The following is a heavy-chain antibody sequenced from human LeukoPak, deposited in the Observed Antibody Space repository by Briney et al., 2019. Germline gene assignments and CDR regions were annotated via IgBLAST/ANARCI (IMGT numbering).Heavy chain of an antibody. CDR1: GGSISRGGYY. Sequence: SETLSLTCTVSGGSISRGGYYWSWIRQHPGKGLEWIGYIYYSGSTYYNPSLKSRVTISVDTSKNQFSLKLSSVTAADTAVYYCAGSGSSQQIDYWGQGTLVTVSS. CDR3: AGSGSSQQIDY. J-gene: IGHJ4*02. CDR2: IYYSGST. V-gene: IGHV4-31*03. D-gene: IGHD3-22*01.